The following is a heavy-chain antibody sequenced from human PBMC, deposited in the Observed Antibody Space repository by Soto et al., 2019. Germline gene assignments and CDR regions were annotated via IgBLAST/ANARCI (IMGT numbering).Heavy chain of an antibody. CDR3: ARQWLAPHFDY. J-gene: IGHJ4*02. CDR2: IYWDDDK. CDR1: GFSLSTSGVG. V-gene: IGHV2-5*02. Sequence: QITLKESGPPLVKPTQTLTLTCTFSGFSLSTSGVGVGWIRQPPGKALEWLALIYWDDDKRYSPSLKSRLTITKDTSKNQVVLTMTNMDPVDTATYYCARQWLAPHFDYWGQGTLVTVSS. D-gene: IGHD6-19*01.